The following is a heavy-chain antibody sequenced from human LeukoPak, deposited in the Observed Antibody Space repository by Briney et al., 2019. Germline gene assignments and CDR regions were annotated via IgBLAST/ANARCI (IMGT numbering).Heavy chain of an antibody. CDR3: AKDIKYTAAFDY. CDR1: GPPADDYA. Sequence: RGGSPTLSCSPSGPPADDYATHGVRQAPGKGLEWVSLISGDGGSTYYADSVKGRFTISRDNSKNSLYLQMNSLRTEDTALYYCAKDIKYTAAFDYWGQGTLVTVSS. J-gene: IGHJ4*02. D-gene: IGHD5-18*01. CDR2: ISGDGGST. V-gene: IGHV3-43*02.